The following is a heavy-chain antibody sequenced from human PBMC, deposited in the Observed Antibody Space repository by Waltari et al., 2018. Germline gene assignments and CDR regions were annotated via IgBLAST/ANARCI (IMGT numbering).Heavy chain of an antibody. CDR1: GYSTSSGYY. V-gene: IGHV4-38-2*02. D-gene: IGHD4-4*01. J-gene: IGHJ4*02. Sequence: QVQLQESGPGLVKPSETLSLTCTVPGYSTSSGYYRGWIRQPPGKGLEWIGSIYHSGTTYYNPSLKSRVTISIDASKNQFSLKLSSVTAADTAMYYCAGDYGNQINYFDFWGQGTLVTVSS. CDR2: IYHSGTT. CDR3: AGDYGNQINYFDF.